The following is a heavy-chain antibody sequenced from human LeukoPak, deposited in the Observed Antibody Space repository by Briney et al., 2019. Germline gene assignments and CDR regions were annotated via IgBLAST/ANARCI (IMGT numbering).Heavy chain of an antibody. J-gene: IGHJ4*02. Sequence: ASVKVSCKASGYTFTSYYMHWVRQAPGQGLEWMGIINPSGGSTSYAQKFQGRVTMTRDTSTSTVYMELSSLRSEDTAVYYCARDPSRRVSSGYPFDDWGQGTLVTVSS. CDR1: GYTFTSYY. CDR3: ARDPSRRVSSGYPFDD. D-gene: IGHD3-22*01. CDR2: INPSGGST. V-gene: IGHV1-46*01.